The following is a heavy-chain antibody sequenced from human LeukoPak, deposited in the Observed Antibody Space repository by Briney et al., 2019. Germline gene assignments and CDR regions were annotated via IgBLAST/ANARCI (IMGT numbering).Heavy chain of an antibody. Sequence: ASVKVSCKASRYTFTVYMHWVRQAPVQGLEWMGWITPNSGGTNYAQKFQGRVTMTRDTTTNRAYKQLNRLTSDDTAVYYCATNFYSNRWSFTDWGQGTLVTVSS. D-gene: IGHD6-13*01. CDR1: RYTFTVY. CDR3: ATNFYSNRWSFTD. CDR2: ITPNSGGT. J-gene: IGHJ4*02. V-gene: IGHV1-2*02.